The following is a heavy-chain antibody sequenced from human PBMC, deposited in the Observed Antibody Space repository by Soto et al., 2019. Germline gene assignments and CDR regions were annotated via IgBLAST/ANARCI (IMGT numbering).Heavy chain of an antibody. CDR3: ARGSYGLPTHFDY. CDR2: IYYSGST. Sequence: QVQLQESGPGLVKPSETLSLTCTVSGGSISSYYWSWIRQPPGKGLEWIGYIYYSGSTNYNPSLKSRVTISVDTSKNQFSLKLSSVTAADTAVYYCARGSYGLPTHFDYWGQGTLVTVSS. J-gene: IGHJ4*02. V-gene: IGHV4-59*01. D-gene: IGHD5-18*01. CDR1: GGSISSYY.